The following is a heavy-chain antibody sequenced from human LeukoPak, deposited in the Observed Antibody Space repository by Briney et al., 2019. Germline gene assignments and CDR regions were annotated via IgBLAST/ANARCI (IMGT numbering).Heavy chain of an antibody. CDR2: IDADNGDT. Sequence: GASVKVSCKASGYTFNYFAMHWVRQATGQSLEWMGRIDADNGDTIYSQSFQGRVTIIRDTSAKTIYMELSSLKSEDTAVYYCARDGSGSQGVNWFDPWGQGTLVTVSS. J-gene: IGHJ5*02. CDR3: ARDGSGSQGVNWFDP. D-gene: IGHD3-10*01. V-gene: IGHV1-3*01. CDR1: GYTFNYFA.